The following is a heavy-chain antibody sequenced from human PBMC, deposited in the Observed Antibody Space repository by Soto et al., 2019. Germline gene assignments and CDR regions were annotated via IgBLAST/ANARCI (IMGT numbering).Heavy chain of an antibody. D-gene: IGHD1-26*01. Sequence: SETLSLTCAVYGGSFSGYYWSLIRQPPGKGLEWIGEINHSGSTNYNPSLKSRVTISVDTSTNQFSLKLSSVTAADTAVYYCARGGGTIGGAFDIWGQGTTVTVSS. CDR2: INHSGST. J-gene: IGHJ3*02. CDR1: GGSFSGYY. CDR3: ARGGGTIGGAFDI. V-gene: IGHV4-34*01.